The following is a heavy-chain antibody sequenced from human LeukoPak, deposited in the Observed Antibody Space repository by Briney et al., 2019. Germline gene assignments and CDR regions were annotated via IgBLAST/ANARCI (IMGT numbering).Heavy chain of an antibody. CDR1: GLTLSSYS. V-gene: IGHV3-21*01. CDR3: ARDLRYSMDQ. J-gene: IGHJ4*02. Sequence: GGSLRLSCAASGLTLSSYSMNWVRQAPGKGLEWVSSISTSSTDIYSADSVKGRFTISRDNAKNSLYLQMNSLRAEDTAVYYCARDLRYSMDQWGQGTLVTVSS. CDR2: ISTSSTDI. D-gene: IGHD2/OR15-2a*01.